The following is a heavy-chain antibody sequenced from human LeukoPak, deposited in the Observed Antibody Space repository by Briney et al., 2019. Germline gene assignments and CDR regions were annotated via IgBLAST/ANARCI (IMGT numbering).Heavy chain of an antibody. J-gene: IGHJ4*02. Sequence: GGSLRLSCAPSGFTFKNAWMNRVRQAPGKGPEWVGRIKSKASGGTIDYAAPVKGRFTISRDDSNNVLYLQMNSLKTEDTGVYYCTKDRPYSGSRNFDYWGQGTLVTVSS. V-gene: IGHV3-15*01. CDR3: TKDRPYSGSRNFDY. D-gene: IGHD1-26*01. CDR2: IKSKASGGTI. CDR1: GFTFKNAW.